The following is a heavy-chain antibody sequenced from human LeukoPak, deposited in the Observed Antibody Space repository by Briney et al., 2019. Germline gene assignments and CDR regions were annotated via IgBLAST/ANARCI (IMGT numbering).Heavy chain of an antibody. Sequence: EASVKVSCKASGGTFSSYAISWVRQAPGQGLEWMGGIIPIFGTANYAQKFQGRVTITADESTSTAYMELSSLRSEDTAVYYCARRRGYSYGPPLSYWGQGTLVTVSS. CDR2: IIPIFGTA. V-gene: IGHV1-69*13. D-gene: IGHD5-18*01. J-gene: IGHJ4*02. CDR3: ARRRGYSYGPPLSY. CDR1: GGTFSSYA.